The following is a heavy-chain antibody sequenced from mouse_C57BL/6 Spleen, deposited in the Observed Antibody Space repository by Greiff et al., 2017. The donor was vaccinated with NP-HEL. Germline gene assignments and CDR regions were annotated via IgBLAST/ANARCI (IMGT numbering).Heavy chain of an antibody. CDR1: GYAFSSSW. D-gene: IGHD3-2*02. CDR3: AADSSGSWFAY. J-gene: IGHJ3*01. V-gene: IGHV1-82*01. Sequence: VKLQESGPELVKPGASVKISCKASGYAFSSSWMNWVKQRPGKGLEWIGRIYPGDGDTNYNGKFKGKATLTADKASSTAYMQLSSLTSEDSAVYFCAADSSGSWFAYWGQGTLVTVSA. CDR2: IYPGDGDT.